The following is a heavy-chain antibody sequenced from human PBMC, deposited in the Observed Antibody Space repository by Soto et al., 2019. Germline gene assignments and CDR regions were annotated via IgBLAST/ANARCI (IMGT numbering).Heavy chain of an antibody. CDR3: ARGIAAAISINIFDY. CDR2: IYYSGST. V-gene: IGHV4-59*01. D-gene: IGHD6-13*01. CDR1: GGSISSYY. Sequence: SETLSLTCTVSGGSISSYYWSWIRQPPGKGLEWIGYIYYSGSTNYNPSLKSRVTISVDTSKNQFSLKLSSVTAADTAVYYCARGIAAAISINIFDYWGQGTLVTVSS. J-gene: IGHJ4*02.